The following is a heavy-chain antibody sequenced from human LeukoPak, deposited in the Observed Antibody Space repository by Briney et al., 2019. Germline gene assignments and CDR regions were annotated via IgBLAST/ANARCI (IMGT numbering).Heavy chain of an antibody. CDR2: ISGSGGST. CDR1: GFTFSSYA. CDR3: AKGSGSSWYFYYYMDV. V-gene: IGHV3-23*01. Sequence: GGPLRLSCAASGFTFSSYAMSWVRQAPGKGLEWVSAISGSGGSTYYADSVKGRFTISRDNSKNTLYLQMNSLRAEDTAVYYCAKGSGSSWYFYYYMDVWGKGTTVTVSS. J-gene: IGHJ6*03. D-gene: IGHD6-13*01.